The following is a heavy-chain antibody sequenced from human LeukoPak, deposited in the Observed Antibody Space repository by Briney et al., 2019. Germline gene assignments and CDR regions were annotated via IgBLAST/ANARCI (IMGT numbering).Heavy chain of an antibody. Sequence: PGGSLRLSCAASGFTFSNYWMTWVRQAPGKGLEWVANIKQDGSEKYYVDSVKGRFTISRDNAKNSLYLQMNSLRVEDTAMYFCATGSIRFWGQGTLVTVSS. D-gene: IGHD2-21*01. V-gene: IGHV3-7*03. CDR2: IKQDGSEK. CDR1: GFTFSNYW. CDR3: ATGSIRF. J-gene: IGHJ4*02.